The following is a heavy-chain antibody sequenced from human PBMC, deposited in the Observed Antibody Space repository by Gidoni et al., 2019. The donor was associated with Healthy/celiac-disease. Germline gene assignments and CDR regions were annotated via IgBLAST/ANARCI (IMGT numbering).Heavy chain of an antibody. D-gene: IGHD3-10*02. J-gene: IGHJ4*02. CDR3: ARAPRVGYVRYFDY. CDR2: ISYDGSNK. CDR1: GFTSSSYS. Sequence: QVQLVESGGGVVQPGRSLRLSCAASGFTSSSYSMHWVRQAPGKGLEWVAVISYDGSNKYYADSVKGRFTISRDNSKNTLYLQMNSLRAEDTAVYYCARAPRVGYVRYFDYWGQGTLVTVSS. V-gene: IGHV3-30-3*01.